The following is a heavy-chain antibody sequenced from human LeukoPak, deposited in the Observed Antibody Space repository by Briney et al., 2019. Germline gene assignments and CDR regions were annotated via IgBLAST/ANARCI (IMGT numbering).Heavy chain of an antibody. D-gene: IGHD7-27*01. Sequence: GGSLRLSCAASGFTFRNYWMTWVRQAPGKGLEWVANIKQDGSDKYYVDSVKGRFTISRDNAKNSLYLHMNSLSAKDTAVYYCARDDYQLGSYYYGMDVWGQGTTVTVSS. CDR1: GFTFRNYW. CDR3: ARDDYQLGSYYYGMDV. CDR2: IKQDGSDK. J-gene: IGHJ6*02. V-gene: IGHV3-7*01.